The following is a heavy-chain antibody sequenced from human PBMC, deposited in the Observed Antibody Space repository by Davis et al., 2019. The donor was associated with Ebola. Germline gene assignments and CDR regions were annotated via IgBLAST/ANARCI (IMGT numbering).Heavy chain of an antibody. J-gene: IGHJ4*02. CDR1: GFSLRNARLG. Sequence: SGPTLVKPTETLTLTCTVSGFSLRNARLGVSWIRQPPGKALEWLAHIFSNDEKSYSTSLKSRLTISKDTSKSQVVLTMTNMDPVDTATYYCARIYSASVHGDYWGQGTLVTVSS. D-gene: IGHD1-26*01. CDR2: IFSNDEK. CDR3: ARIYSASVHGDY. V-gene: IGHV2-26*01.